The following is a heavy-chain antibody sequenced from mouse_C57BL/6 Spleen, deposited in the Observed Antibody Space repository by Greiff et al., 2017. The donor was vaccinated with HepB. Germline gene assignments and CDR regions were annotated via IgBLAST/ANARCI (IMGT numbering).Heavy chain of an antibody. CDR3: ARGGFAY. V-gene: IGHV1-69*01. J-gene: IGHJ3*01. CDR2: IDPSDSYT. Sequence: QVQLQQPGAELVMPGASVKLSCKASGYTFTSYWMHWVKQRPGQGLEWIGEIDPSDSYTNYNQKFKGKSTLTVDKSSSTAYMQLSSLTSEDSAVYYWARGGFAYWGQGTLVTVSA. CDR1: GYTFTSYW.